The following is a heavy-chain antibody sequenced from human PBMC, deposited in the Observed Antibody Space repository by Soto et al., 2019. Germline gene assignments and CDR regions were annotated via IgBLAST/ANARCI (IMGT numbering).Heavy chain of an antibody. J-gene: IGHJ4*02. CDR3: AREAAAGPYFDY. D-gene: IGHD6-13*01. CDR1: GFTFSSYS. CDR2: ISSSSSSI. V-gene: IGHV3-21*01. Sequence: GGSLRLSCAASGFTFSSYSMNWVRQAPGKGLEWVSSISSSSSSIYYADSVKGRFTISRDNAKNSLYLQMNSPRAEDTAVYYCAREAAAGPYFDYWGQGTLVTVSS.